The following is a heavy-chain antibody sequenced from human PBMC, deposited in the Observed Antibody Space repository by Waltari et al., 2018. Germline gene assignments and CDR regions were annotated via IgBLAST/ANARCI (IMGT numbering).Heavy chain of an antibody. CDR1: GGSISSSSYY. V-gene: IGHV4-39*07. CDR3: ARGVGATLYYYYMDV. J-gene: IGHJ6*03. D-gene: IGHD1-26*01. Sequence: QLQLQESGPGLVKPSETLSLTCTVSGGSISSSSYYWGWIRQPPGKGLEWIGSIYYSGSTYYNPSLKSRVTISVDTSKNQFSLKLSSVTAADTAVYYCARGVGATLYYYYMDVWGKGTTVTISS. CDR2: IYYSGST.